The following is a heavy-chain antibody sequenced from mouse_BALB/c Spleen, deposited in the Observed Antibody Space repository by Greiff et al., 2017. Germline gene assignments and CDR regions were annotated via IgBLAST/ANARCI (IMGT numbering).Heavy chain of an antibody. V-gene: IGHV1-15*01. CDR1: GYTFTDYE. J-gene: IGHJ3*01. CDR2: IDPETGGT. D-gene: IGHD1-2*01. CDR3: ARGYGAY. Sequence: QVQLKESGAELVRPGASVTLSCKASGYTFTDYEMHWVKQTPVHGLEWIGAIDPETGGTAYNQKFKGKATLTADKSSSTAYMELRSLTSEDSAVYYCARGYGAYWGQGTLVTVSA.